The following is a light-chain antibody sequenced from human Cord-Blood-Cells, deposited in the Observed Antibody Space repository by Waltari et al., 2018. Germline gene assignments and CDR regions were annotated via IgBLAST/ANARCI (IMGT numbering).Light chain of an antibody. CDR1: SSDVGGYNY. V-gene: IGLV2-11*01. J-gene: IGLJ3*02. Sequence: QSALTQPRSVSGSPGQSVTISCTGTSSDVGGYNYVSGYQQHPGKAPKLMIYDVSKRPSGVPDRFSCSKSGNTASLTISGLQAEDEADYYCCSYAGSYTWVFGGGTKLTVL. CDR2: DVS. CDR3: CSYAGSYTWV.